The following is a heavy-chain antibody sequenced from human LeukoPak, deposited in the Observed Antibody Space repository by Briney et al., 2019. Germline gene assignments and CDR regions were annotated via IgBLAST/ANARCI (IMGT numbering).Heavy chain of an antibody. Sequence: SETLSLTCTVSGGSISGGSYYWSWIRQPAGKGLEWIGRIYTSGSTNYNPSLKSRVTISVDTSKNQFSLKLSSVTAADTAVYYCARDGRWGYDYWGQGTLVTVSS. J-gene: IGHJ4*02. V-gene: IGHV4-61*02. CDR2: IYTSGST. CDR1: GGSISGGSYY. CDR3: ARDGRWGYDY. D-gene: IGHD5-24*01.